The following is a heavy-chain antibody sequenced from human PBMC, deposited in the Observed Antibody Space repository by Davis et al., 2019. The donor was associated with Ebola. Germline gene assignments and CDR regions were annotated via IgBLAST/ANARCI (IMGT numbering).Heavy chain of an antibody. J-gene: IGHJ5*02. CDR1: GGSVSSGYYY. D-gene: IGHD6-13*01. CDR3: ARHALVSSWFDP. V-gene: IGHV4-39*01. Sequence: MPSETLSLTCTVSGGSVSSGYYYWSWIRQPPGKGLEWIGEINHSGSTNYNPSLKSRVTISVDTSKNQFSLKLSSVTAADTAVYYCARHALVSSWFDPWGQGTLVTVSS. CDR2: INHSGST.